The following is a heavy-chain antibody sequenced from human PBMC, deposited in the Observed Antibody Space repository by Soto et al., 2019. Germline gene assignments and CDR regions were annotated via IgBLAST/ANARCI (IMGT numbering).Heavy chain of an antibody. D-gene: IGHD3-22*01. V-gene: IGHV1-46*01. Sequence: GASVKVSCKASGYTFTSYYMHWVRQAPGQGLEWMGIINPSGGSTSYAQKFQGRVTMTRDTSTSTVYMELSSLRSEDTAVYYCARQYYYDSSGYYDAYFDYWGQGTLVTVSS. J-gene: IGHJ4*02. CDR2: INPSGGST. CDR1: GYTFTSYY. CDR3: ARQYYYDSSGYYDAYFDY.